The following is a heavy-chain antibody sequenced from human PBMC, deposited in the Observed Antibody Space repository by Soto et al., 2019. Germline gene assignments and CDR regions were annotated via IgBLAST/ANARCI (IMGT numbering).Heavy chain of an antibody. CDR1: GGSISSYF. Sequence: SETLSLTCTVSGGSISSYFWSWIRQPPGKGLEWIGYIYYSGSTNYNPSLKSRVTISVDTSKNQFSLKLSSVTAADTAVYYCARSGTAMVLVGYWGQGTLVTVSS. CDR3: ARSGTAMVLVGY. J-gene: IGHJ4*02. D-gene: IGHD5-18*01. CDR2: IYYSGST. V-gene: IGHV4-59*01.